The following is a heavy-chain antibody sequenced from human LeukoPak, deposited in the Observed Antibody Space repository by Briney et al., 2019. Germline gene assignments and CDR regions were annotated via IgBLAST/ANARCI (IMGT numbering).Heavy chain of an antibody. CDR2: ISGGGRDI. D-gene: IGHD3-10*01. J-gene: IGHJ4*02. V-gene: IGHV3-21*04. CDR3: ATDLILQYGFGYPVEY. Sequence: GGSLRLSCAASGFTFSSYGMHWVRQAPGKGLEWVSRISGGGRDIYYADSVKGRFTISRDNSRTSLYLQMNSLRAEDTALYYCATDLILQYGFGYPVEYWGQGTLVTVSS. CDR1: GFTFSSYG.